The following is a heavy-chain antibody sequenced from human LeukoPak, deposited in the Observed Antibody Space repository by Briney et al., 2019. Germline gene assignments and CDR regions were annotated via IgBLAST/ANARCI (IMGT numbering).Heavy chain of an antibody. D-gene: IGHD3-10*01. V-gene: IGHV3-7*03. Sequence: PGGSLRLSCAASGFTFSSYWMSWVRQAPGKGLEWVAYIKQDGSEKYYVDSVKGRFTISRDNAKNSLYLQMNSLRAEDTAVYYCARDYYGSGSYYNRGFDYWGQGTLVTVSS. J-gene: IGHJ4*02. CDR3: ARDYYGSGSYYNRGFDY. CDR1: GFTFSSYW. CDR2: IKQDGSEK.